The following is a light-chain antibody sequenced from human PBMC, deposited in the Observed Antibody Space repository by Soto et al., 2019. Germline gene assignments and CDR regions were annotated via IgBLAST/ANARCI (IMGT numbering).Light chain of an antibody. J-gene: IGLJ3*02. Sequence: QSALTQPASVSGSPGQSITISCTGTSSDVGGYNYVSWYQQHPGKAPKLMIYEVSNRPSGVSNRFSGSKSGNTASLTISGLQAEDEADYYCSSYTGSSNRVFGGGTKLTVL. CDR1: SSDVGGYNY. V-gene: IGLV2-14*01. CDR2: EVS. CDR3: SSYTGSSNRV.